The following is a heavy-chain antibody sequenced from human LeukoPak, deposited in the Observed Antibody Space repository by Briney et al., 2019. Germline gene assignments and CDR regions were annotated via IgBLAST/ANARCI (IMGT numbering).Heavy chain of an antibody. V-gene: IGHV1-69*05. Sequence: SVKVSCKASGGTFSSYAISWVQQAPGQGLEWMGGIIPIFGTANYAQKFQGRVTITTDESTSTAYMELSSLRSEDTAVYYCASTPEGVSYYYYMDVWGKGTTVTVSS. CDR3: ASTPEGVSYYYYMDV. J-gene: IGHJ6*03. CDR1: GGTFSSYA. D-gene: IGHD3-10*01. CDR2: IIPIFGTA.